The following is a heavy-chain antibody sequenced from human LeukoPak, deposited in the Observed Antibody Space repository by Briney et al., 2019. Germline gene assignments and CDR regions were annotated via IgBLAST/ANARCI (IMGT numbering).Heavy chain of an antibody. J-gene: IGHJ4*02. CDR3: ARDVGARLSGF. Sequence: SETLSLTCTVSGGSISSNNWWSWVRQPPGKGLEWIGEIYHSGNANYNPSLKTRVTMSVDKSKNQFSLILSSVTAADTAVYYCARDVGARLSGFWGQGTLVTVSS. CDR2: IYHSGNA. CDR1: GGSISSNNW. V-gene: IGHV4-4*02. D-gene: IGHD6-6*01.